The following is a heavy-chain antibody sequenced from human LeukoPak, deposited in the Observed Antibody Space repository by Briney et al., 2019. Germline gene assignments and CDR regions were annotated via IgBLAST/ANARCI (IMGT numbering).Heavy chain of an antibody. CDR2: ISSSSSYT. CDR3: AKSAIVVVVAATPIDY. V-gene: IGHV3-11*06. J-gene: IGHJ4*02. Sequence: GGSLRLSCAASGFTFSDYYMSWIRQAPGKGLEWVSYISSSSSYTNYADSVKGRFTISRDNSKNTLYLQMNSLRAEDTAVYYCAKSAIVVVVAATPIDYWGQGTLVTVSS. D-gene: IGHD2-15*01. CDR1: GFTFSDYY.